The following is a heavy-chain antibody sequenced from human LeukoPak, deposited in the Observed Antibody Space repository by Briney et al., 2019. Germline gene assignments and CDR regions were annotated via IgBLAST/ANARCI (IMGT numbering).Heavy chain of an antibody. D-gene: IGHD3-3*01. CDR3: ARDLSITIFGVVTYPDY. V-gene: IGHV1-18*01. J-gene: IGHJ4*02. Sequence: GASVKVSCKASGYTFTSYGISWVRQAPGQGLEWMGWISAYNGNTNYAQKLQGRVTMTTDTSTSTAYMELGSLRSEDTAMYYCARDLSITIFGVVTYPDYWGQGTLITVSS. CDR1: GYTFTSYG. CDR2: ISAYNGNT.